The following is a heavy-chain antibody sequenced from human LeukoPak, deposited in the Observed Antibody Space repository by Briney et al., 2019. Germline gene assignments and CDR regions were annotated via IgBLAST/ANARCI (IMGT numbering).Heavy chain of an antibody. CDR3: ARDLWGDGMDV. V-gene: IGHV4-30-4*01. Sequence: PSQTLSLTCTVSGGSISSGDYYWSWIRQLPGKGLEWIGYIYYSGSTYYNPSLKSRVTISVDTSKNQFSLKLSSVTAADTAVYYCARDLWGDGMDVWGQGTTVTVSS. D-gene: IGHD3-16*01. CDR1: GGSISSGDYY. CDR2: IYYSGST. J-gene: IGHJ6*02.